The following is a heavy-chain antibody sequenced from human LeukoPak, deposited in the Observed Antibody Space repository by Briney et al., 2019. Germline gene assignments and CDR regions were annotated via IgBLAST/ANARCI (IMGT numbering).Heavy chain of an antibody. CDR3: ARGAPASDAFDI. Sequence: QPGGSLRLSCAASGFTFSSYEMNWVRQAPGKGLEWVSYISSSGSTIYYADSVKGRFTTSRDNAKNSLYLQMNSLRAEDTAVYYCARGAPASDAFDIWGQGTMVTVSS. CDR2: ISSSGSTI. CDR1: GFTFSSYE. J-gene: IGHJ3*02. D-gene: IGHD2-2*01. V-gene: IGHV3-48*03.